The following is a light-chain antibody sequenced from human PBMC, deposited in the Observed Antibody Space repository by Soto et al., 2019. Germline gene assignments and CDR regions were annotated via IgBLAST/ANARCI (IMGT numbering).Light chain of an antibody. CDR2: GNG. V-gene: IGLV1-40*01. J-gene: IGLJ1*01. Sequence: QSVLTQPPSVSGAPGQRVTISCTGSSSNIGAGYDVHWYQQLPGTAPKLLIYGNGNRPSGVPDRFSGSKSGTSASLAITGLQAEDEANYYCHSYGSRLSGSEVFGTGTKLTVL. CDR1: SSNIGAGYD. CDR3: HSYGSRLSGSEV.